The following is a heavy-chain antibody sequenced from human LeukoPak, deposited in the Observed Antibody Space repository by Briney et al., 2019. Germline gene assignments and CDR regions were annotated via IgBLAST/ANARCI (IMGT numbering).Heavy chain of an antibody. CDR2: IYYSGST. D-gene: IGHD3-22*01. J-gene: IGHJ4*02. V-gene: IGHV4-30-4*01. CDR1: GGSISSGDYS. Sequence: PSQTLSLTCTVSGGSISSGDYSWRWIRQPPGKGLEWIGYIYYSGSTYYNPSLKSRVTISVDTSKNQFSLKLSSVTAADTAVYYCASAYRTYDSSGYNDYWGQGTLVTVSS. CDR3: ASAYRTYDSSGYNDY.